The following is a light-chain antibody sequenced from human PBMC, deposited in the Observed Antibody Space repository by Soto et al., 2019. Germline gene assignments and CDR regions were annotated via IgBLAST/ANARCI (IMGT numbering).Light chain of an antibody. CDR1: SSDVGAYNY. CDR2: DVS. J-gene: IGLJ3*02. V-gene: IGLV2-14*01. Sequence: QSVLTQPASVSGSPGQSITISCTGTSSDVGAYNYVSWYQQHPGKAPKFMIYDVSNRPSGVSSRFSGSKSGNTASLTISGLQADDEADYYCSSYTSSDSWVFGGGTKLTVL. CDR3: SSYTSSDSWV.